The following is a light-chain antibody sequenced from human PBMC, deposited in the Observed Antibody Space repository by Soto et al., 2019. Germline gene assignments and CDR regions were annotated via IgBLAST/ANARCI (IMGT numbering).Light chain of an antibody. V-gene: IGKV3-15*01. J-gene: IGKJ1*01. CDR1: QSVSSN. CDR3: QQYNNWPPRT. CDR2: GAS. Sequence: DIVMPKYPATLSVSPGERATLSCRASQSVSSNLAWFQQKPGQAPRLLIFGASTRATGIPARLSGSGSGTEFTLTISRLQSEDFAVYYCQQYNNWPPRTFGQGTKVDVK.